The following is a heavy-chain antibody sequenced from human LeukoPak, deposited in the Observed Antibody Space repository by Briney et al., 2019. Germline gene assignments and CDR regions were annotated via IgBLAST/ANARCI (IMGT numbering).Heavy chain of an antibody. CDR3: ARDGLLRFLEWLPRYYGMDV. D-gene: IGHD3-3*01. V-gene: IGHV3-21*01. J-gene: IGHJ6*02. Sequence: GGSLRLSGAASGFTFSSYSMNWVRQAPGKGLEWVSSISSSSSYIYYADSVKGRFTISRDNAKNSLYLQMNSLRAEDMAVYYCARDGLLRFLEWLPRYYGMDVWGQGTTVTVSS. CDR1: GFTFSSYS. CDR2: ISSSSSYI.